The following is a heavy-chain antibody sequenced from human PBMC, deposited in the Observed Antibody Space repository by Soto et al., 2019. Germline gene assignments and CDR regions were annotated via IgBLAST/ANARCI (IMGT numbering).Heavy chain of an antibody. J-gene: IGHJ6*02. V-gene: IGHV1-69*01. CDR3: ANLLSSPLAAAYGMDV. Sequence: QVQLVQSGAEVKKPGSSVKVSCKASGGTFSSYAISWVRQAPRQGLEWMGGIIPIFGTANYAQKFQGRVTITADESTSTAYMELSSLRSEDTAVYYCANLLSSPLAAAYGMDVWGQGTTVTVSS. CDR1: GGTFSSYA. D-gene: IGHD6-13*01. CDR2: IIPIFGTA.